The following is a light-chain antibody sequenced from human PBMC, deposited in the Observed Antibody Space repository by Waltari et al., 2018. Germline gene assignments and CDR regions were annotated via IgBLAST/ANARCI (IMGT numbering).Light chain of an antibody. J-gene: IGKJ1*01. CDR3: QQYYSRPRT. V-gene: IGKV4-1*01. CDR2: WAS. CDR1: QSVLYSSNNKNY. Sequence: DIVMTQSPDSLAVSLGERATINCKSSQSVLYSSNNKNYLAWYQQKPGQPPKLLIYWASTRESGVPDRFSGSGSGTDFTLTISSLQAEDGAVYYCQQYYSRPRTFGQGTKVEIK.